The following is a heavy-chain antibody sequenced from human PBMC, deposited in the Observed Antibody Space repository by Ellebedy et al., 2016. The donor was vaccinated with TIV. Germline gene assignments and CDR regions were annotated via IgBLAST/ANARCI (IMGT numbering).Heavy chain of an antibody. CDR3: ARSRQLVTHYFDY. CDR2: INHSGST. CDR1: GGSFSGYY. Sequence: SETLSLTXAVYGGSFSGYYWSWIRQPPGKGLEWIGEINHSGSTNYNPSLKSRVTISVDTSKNQFSLKLSSVTAADTAVYYCARSRQLVTHYFDYWGQGTLVTVSS. D-gene: IGHD6-13*01. V-gene: IGHV4-34*01. J-gene: IGHJ4*02.